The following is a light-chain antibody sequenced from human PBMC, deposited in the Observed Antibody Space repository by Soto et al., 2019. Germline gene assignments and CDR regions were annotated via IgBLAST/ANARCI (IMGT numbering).Light chain of an antibody. CDR1: QTVTSDY. J-gene: IGKJ5*01. CDR2: GAS. Sequence: EIVLTQSPGTLSLSPGERATLSCRASQTVTSDYLAWYQQKPGQAPRLLIYGASDRATGIPDRFSASGSGTDFTLTISRLEPQDFAVYYCQQYGSSPITFGQGTRLEIK. CDR3: QQYGSSPIT. V-gene: IGKV3-20*01.